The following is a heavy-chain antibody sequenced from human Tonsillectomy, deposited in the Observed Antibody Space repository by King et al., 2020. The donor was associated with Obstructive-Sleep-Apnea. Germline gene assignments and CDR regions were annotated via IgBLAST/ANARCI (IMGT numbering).Heavy chain of an antibody. V-gene: IGHV4-4*07. CDR3: ARVGFGELWIED. D-gene: IGHD3-10*01. CDR2: IYPSGST. J-gene: IGHJ4*02. Sequence: QLQESGPGLVMPSETLSLTCTVSGASISTYYWSWIRQPAGKGLEWIWRIYPSGSTNYNPSLKSRVTMSVDTAKNPFSLKLSSMTAADTAVYYCARVGFGELWIEDWGQGTLVTVSS. CDR1: GASISTYY.